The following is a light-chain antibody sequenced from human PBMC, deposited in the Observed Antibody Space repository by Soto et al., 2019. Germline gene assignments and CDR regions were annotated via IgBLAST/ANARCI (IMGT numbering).Light chain of an antibody. CDR3: QKYNSAPLT. Sequence: IQLTQSPSSLSASVGDRVTITCRASQGISSYLAWYQQKPGKVPKLLIYAASTLQSGVPSRFSGSGSGTDFTLTISSLQPEDVATYYCQKYNSAPLTFGQGTRLENK. V-gene: IGKV1-27*01. J-gene: IGKJ5*01. CDR2: AAS. CDR1: QGISSY.